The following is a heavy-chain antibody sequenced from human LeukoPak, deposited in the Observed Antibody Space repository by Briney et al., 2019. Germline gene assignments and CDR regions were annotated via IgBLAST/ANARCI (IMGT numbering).Heavy chain of an antibody. CDR2: IRNKANSYAT. CDR1: GFTFSGSA. Sequence: GGSLRLSCAASGFTFSGSAVHWVRQAPGKGLEWVGRIRNKANSYATAYAASVNGRFTISRDDSKNTAYLHMNSLKIEDTAVYYCSRLIEAAGTSFDYWGQGTLVTVSS. CDR3: SRLIEAAGTSFDY. V-gene: IGHV3-73*01. J-gene: IGHJ4*02. D-gene: IGHD6-13*01.